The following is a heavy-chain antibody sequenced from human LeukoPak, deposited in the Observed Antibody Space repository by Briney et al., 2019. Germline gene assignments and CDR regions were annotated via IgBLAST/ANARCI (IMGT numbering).Heavy chain of an antibody. CDR1: GYTFTGYY. CDR3: ARGGRYYDYVWGTLAGREDAFHI. Sequence: ASVKVSCKASGYTFTGYYMHWVRQAPGQGLEWMGWINPNSGGTNYAQKFQGRVTMTRDTSISTVYLELSRLQSEDTAVYYCARGGRYYDYVWGTLAGREDAFHIWGQGTMVAVSS. J-gene: IGHJ3*02. V-gene: IGHV1-2*02. CDR2: INPNSGGT. D-gene: IGHD3-16*01.